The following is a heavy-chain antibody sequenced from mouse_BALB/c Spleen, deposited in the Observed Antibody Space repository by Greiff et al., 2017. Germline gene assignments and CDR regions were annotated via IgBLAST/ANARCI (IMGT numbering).Heavy chain of an antibody. CDR3: ARVELGEGFAY. CDR1: GFTFSSYA. J-gene: IGHJ3*01. D-gene: IGHD4-1*01. Sequence: EVQVVESGGGLVKPGGSLKLSCAASGFTFSSYAMSWVRQSPEKRLEWVAEISSGGSYTYYPDTVTGRFTISRDNAKNTLYLEMSSLRSEDTAMYYCARVELGEGFAYWGQGTLVTVSA. V-gene: IGHV5-9-4*01. CDR2: ISSGGSYT.